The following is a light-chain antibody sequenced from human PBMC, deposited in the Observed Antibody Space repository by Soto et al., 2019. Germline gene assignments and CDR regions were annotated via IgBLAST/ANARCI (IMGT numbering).Light chain of an antibody. V-gene: IGKV3-20*01. CDR2: GAS. CDR1: QSVPGSH. J-gene: IGKJ1*01. CDR3: QQYGVSPPT. Sequence: EIVLTQSPGTLSLSPGERVTLSCTASQSVPGSHLAWYQQRHGQTPRPLIFGASNRDTGVPERFSGRGSGTDFSLTITRLEPEDFAVYYCQQYGVSPPTFGQGTKEEMK.